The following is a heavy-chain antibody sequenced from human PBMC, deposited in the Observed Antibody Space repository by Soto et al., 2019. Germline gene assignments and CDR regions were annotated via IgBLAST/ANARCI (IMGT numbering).Heavy chain of an antibody. V-gene: IGHV1-18*01. Sequence: GASVKVSCKASGYTFTSYGISWVRQAPGQGLEWMGWISAYNGNTNYAQKLQGRVTMTTDTSTSTAYMELRSLRSDDTAVYYCARDSSPYGDYVGFDYWGQGILVTVSS. CDR1: GYTFTSYG. J-gene: IGHJ4*02. CDR3: ARDSSPYGDYVGFDY. CDR2: ISAYNGNT. D-gene: IGHD4-17*01.